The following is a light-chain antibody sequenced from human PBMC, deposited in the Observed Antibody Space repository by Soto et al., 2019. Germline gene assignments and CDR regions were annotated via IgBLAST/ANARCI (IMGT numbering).Light chain of an antibody. CDR3: SSYLSSRTYV. V-gene: IGLV2-14*03. J-gene: IGLJ1*01. CDR1: SSDVGAYNY. Sequence: HSVLTQPASVSGSPGQSITVSCTGSSSDVGAYNYVSWYQQHPGKAPKLIIYDVTNRPSGISSRFSGAKSGNTASLTISGLQAEDEADYYCSSYLSSRTYVFGTGTKVTVL. CDR2: DVT.